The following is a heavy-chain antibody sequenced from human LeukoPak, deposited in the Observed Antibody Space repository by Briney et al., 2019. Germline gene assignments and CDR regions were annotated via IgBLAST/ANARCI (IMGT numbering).Heavy chain of an antibody. CDR1: GVSMNTYY. D-gene: IGHD6-19*01. CDR3: VRGDSSTSNCFDP. J-gene: IGHJ5*02. CDR2: IYTSEST. V-gene: IGHV4-4*07. Sequence: SETLSLTCTVSGVSMNTYYWNWIRQPAGKGLEWIGRIYTSESTNYSPSLKSRVTMSIDTSKNQFSLKLSSVTAADTAVYYCVRGDSSTSNCFDPWGQGTLVTVSS.